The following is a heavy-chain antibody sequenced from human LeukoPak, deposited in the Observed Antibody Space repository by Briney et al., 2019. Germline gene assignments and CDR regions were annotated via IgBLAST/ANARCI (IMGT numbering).Heavy chain of an antibody. CDR1: GFNFCDHA. V-gene: IGHV3-49*04. CDR3: SRGPIQLWVHNGVDV. D-gene: IGHD5-18*01. J-gene: IGHJ6*02. CDR2: IRSKAYRGTT. Sequence: PGGSLRLSCTTSGFNFCDHAMTWVRQAPGKGLEWVGFIRSKAYRGTTEYAASVKGRFTISRDDSKSVVYLQMSSLKSEDTAVYYCSRGPIQLWVHNGVDVWGQGTTVTVSS.